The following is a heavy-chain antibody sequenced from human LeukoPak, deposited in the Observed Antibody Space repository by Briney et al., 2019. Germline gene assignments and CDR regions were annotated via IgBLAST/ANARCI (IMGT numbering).Heavy chain of an antibody. CDR2: TNADGSDK. CDR3: ARDDPSAWYGD. V-gene: IGHV3-7*01. D-gene: IGHD6-19*01. J-gene: IGHJ4*02. CDR1: GFTFSNYW. Sequence: PGGSLRLSCSASGFTFSNYWMTWVRQAPGKGLEWVANTNADGSDKYYLGSEKGRFTISRDNAKNSLYLQMNNLRVEDTAVYYCARDDPSAWYGDWDQGTLVTVSS.